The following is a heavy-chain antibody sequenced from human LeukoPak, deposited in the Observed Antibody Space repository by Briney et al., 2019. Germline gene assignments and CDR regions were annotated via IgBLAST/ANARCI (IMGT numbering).Heavy chain of an antibody. D-gene: IGHD6-13*01. CDR1: GFTFCSYA. CDR2: ISGSGGST. J-gene: IGHJ4*02. CDR3: AKVTAVAAKNTYYFDY. V-gene: IGHV3-23*01. Sequence: GGSLRLSCVASGFTFCSYAMNWVRQAPGKGLEWVSGISGSGGSTYYADSVKGRFTISRDNSKNTLYLHMNSLSAEDTAVYYCAKVTAVAAKNTYYFDYWGQGTLVTVSS.